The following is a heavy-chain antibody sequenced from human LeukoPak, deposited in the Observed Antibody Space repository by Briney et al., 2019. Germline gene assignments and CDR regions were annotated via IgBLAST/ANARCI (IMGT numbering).Heavy chain of an antibody. Sequence: GGSLRLSCAASGFTFSSYWMSWVRQAPGKGLEWVANIKQDGSEKYYVDSVKGRFTISRQNAKKSLFLQMNSLRAEDTAVYYCARHRSGGSQDDAFDIWGQGTLVTVSS. CDR2: IKQDGSEK. D-gene: IGHD2-15*01. J-gene: IGHJ3*02. CDR3: ARHRSGGSQDDAFDI. CDR1: GFTFSSYW. V-gene: IGHV3-7*01.